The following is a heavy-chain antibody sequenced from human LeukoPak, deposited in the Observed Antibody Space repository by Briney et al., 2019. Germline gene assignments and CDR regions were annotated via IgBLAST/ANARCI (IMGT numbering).Heavy chain of an antibody. Sequence: ASVKVSCKAPGYTFTSYGISWVRQAPGQGLEWMGWISAYNGNTNYAQKLQGRVTMTTDTSTSTAYMELRSLRSDDTAVYYCARVPTFYDFWSGYFDYWGQGTLVTVSS. CDR3: ARVPTFYDFWSGYFDY. CDR2: ISAYNGNT. D-gene: IGHD3-3*01. J-gene: IGHJ4*02. V-gene: IGHV1-18*01. CDR1: GYTFTSYG.